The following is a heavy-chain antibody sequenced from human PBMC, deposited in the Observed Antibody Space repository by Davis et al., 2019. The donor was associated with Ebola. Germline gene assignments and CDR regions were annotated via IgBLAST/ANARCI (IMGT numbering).Heavy chain of an antibody. CDR3: ARGNYVWGSYRLYFDY. CDR1: GFTFSSYA. Sequence: GGSLRLSCAASGFTFSSYAMHWVRQAPGKGLEWVAVISYDGSNKHYADSVKGRFTISRDNSKNTLYLQMNSLRAEDAAVYYCARGNYVWGSYRLYFDYWGQGTLVTVSS. CDR2: ISYDGSNK. J-gene: IGHJ4*02. V-gene: IGHV3-30-3*01. D-gene: IGHD3-16*02.